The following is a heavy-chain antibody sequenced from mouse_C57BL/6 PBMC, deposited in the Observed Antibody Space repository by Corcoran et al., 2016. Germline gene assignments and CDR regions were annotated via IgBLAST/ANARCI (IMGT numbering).Heavy chain of an antibody. CDR1: GYTFTTYG. J-gene: IGHJ2*01. CDR3: ARLYYDYPHFDY. D-gene: IGHD2-4*01. Sequence: QIQLVQSGPELKKPGETVKISCKASGYTFTTYGMSWVKQAPGKGLKWMGWINTYSGVPTYADDFKGRFAFSLETSASTAYLQINNLKNEDTATYFCARLYYDYPHFDYWGQGTTLTVSS. V-gene: IGHV9-3*01. CDR2: INTYSGVP.